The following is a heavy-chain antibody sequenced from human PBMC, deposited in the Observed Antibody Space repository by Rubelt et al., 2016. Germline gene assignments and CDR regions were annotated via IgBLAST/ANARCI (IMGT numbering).Heavy chain of an antibody. J-gene: IGHJ5*02. V-gene: IGHV4-34*01. CDR2: INHSGST. D-gene: IGHD6-13*01. Sequence: QVQLQQWGAGLLKPSETLSLTCAVYGGSFSGYYWSWIRQPPGKGLEWIGEINHSGSTNYNPSLKSRVTISGDASKNQFSLKRSSVPAADTAVYYCARGLARAAAAPRRLWFDPWGQGTLVTVSS. CDR3: ARGLARAAAAPRRLWFDP. CDR1: GGSFSGYY.